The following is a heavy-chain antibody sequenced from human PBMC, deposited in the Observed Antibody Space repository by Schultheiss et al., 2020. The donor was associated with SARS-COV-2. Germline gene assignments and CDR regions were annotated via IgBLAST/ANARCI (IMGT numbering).Heavy chain of an antibody. CDR1: GYTFTGYY. V-gene: IGHV1-69*06. J-gene: IGHJ3*02. CDR2: IIPIFGTA. Sequence: SVKVSCKASGYTFTGYYMYWVRQAPGQGLEWMGGIIPIFGTANYAQKFQGRVTITADKSTSTAYMELSSLRSEDTAVYYCARDYGDRDAFDIWGQGTMVTVSS. CDR3: ARDYGDRDAFDI. D-gene: IGHD4-17*01.